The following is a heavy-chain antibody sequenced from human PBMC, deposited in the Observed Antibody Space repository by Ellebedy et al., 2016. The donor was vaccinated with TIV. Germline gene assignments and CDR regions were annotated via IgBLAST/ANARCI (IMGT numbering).Heavy chain of an antibody. D-gene: IGHD1-14*01. V-gene: IGHV3-66*01. J-gene: IGHJ6*02. CDR1: GFTISSNY. Sequence: GGSLRLXCAASGFTISSNYMSWVRQAPGKGLEWVSVIYSGGSTYYADSVKGRFTISRDNSKNTLYLQMNSLRAEDTAVYYCARDHRDYYYYYGMDVWGQGTTDTVSS. CDR3: ARDHRDYYYYYGMDV. CDR2: IYSGGST.